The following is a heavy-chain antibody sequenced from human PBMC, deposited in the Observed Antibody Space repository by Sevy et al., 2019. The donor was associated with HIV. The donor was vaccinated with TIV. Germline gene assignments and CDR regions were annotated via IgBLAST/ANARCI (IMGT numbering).Heavy chain of an antibody. CDR1: GFTFTRYA. V-gene: IGHV3-30-3*01. D-gene: IGHD3-16*01. CDR3: ARDPHSVPNWGSFDS. J-gene: IGHJ4*02. CDR2: VSKEGTNK. Sequence: GGSLRLSCEASGFTFTRYAFHWVRQAPGKGLEWVAVVSKEGTNKYYADSVKGRFTISRDNSRNTLYLQMQSLRADDTAVYFCARDPHSVPNWGSFDSWGQGTLVTVSS.